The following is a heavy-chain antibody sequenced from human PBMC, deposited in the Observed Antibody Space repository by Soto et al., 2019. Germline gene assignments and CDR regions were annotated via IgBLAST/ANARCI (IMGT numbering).Heavy chain of an antibody. CDR1: GFTFSSYP. D-gene: IGHD2-8*01. V-gene: IGHV3-74*01. J-gene: IGHJ4*02. Sequence: GSLRLSCATSGFTFSSYPIHWVRQAPGKGPVWVSRITEDGSGTTYADSVKGRFTVTRDNAKNTMYLQMSGLGAEDTAVYHCVRGTNGWRGMDYWGQGTLVTVSS. CDR2: ITEDGSGT. CDR3: VRGTNGWRGMDY.